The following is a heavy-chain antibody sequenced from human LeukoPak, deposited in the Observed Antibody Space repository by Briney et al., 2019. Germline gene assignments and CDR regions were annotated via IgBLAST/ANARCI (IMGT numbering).Heavy chain of an antibody. CDR2: ISGSGGST. J-gene: IGHJ4*02. V-gene: IGHV3-23*01. CDR1: GFTFSSYA. Sequence: RLSCAXSGFTFSSYAMSWVRQAPGKGLEWVSAISGSGGSTYYADSVKGRFTISRDNSKNTLYLQMNSLRAEDTAVYYCAKDQDYDFWSGYYTYYFDYWGQGTLVTVSS. D-gene: IGHD3-3*01. CDR3: AKDQDYDFWSGYYTYYFDY.